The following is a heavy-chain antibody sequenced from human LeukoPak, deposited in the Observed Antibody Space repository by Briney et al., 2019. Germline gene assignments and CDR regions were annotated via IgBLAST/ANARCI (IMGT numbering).Heavy chain of an antibody. CDR2: TYYRSKWYN. V-gene: IGHV6-1*01. Sequence: SETLSLTCAISGDSVSSNSAAWNWIRQSPSRGLEWLGRTYYRSKWYNDYAVSVKSRITINPDTSKNQFSLQLNSVTPEDTAVYYCARSRDYYDSSGYYDYWGQGTLVTVSS. CDR1: GDSVSSNSAA. CDR3: ARSRDYYDSSGYYDY. D-gene: IGHD3-22*01. J-gene: IGHJ4*02.